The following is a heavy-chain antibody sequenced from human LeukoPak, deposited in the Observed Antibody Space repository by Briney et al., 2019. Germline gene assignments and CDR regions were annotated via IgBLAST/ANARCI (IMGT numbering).Heavy chain of an antibody. CDR2: VSGSGGST. J-gene: IGHJ4*02. CDR3: AKDRGSFYGGTNYFDY. D-gene: IGHD4-23*01. V-gene: IGHV3-23*01. Sequence: GGSLRLSCAASGFTFSSYEMSWVRQAPGKGLEWVSAVSGSGGSTYYADSVKGRFTISRDNSKNTLYLQMNSLRAEDTAVYYCAKDRGSFYGGTNYFDYWGQGTLVTVSS. CDR1: GFTFSSYE.